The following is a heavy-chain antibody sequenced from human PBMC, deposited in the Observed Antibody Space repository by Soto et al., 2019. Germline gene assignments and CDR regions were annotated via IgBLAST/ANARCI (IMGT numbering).Heavy chain of an antibody. J-gene: IGHJ6*02. CDR2: IAWNSDII. CDR3: AKDHYGSAIYGMDI. Sequence: GGSLRLSCAASGFSFEDYAMHWVRQAPGKGLEWVSGIAWNSDIIGYADSVKGRFTISRDNGKNSLYLQMNSLRPEDTALYYYAKDHYGSAIYGMDIWGQGTTVTVSS. V-gene: IGHV3-9*01. D-gene: IGHD3-10*01. CDR1: GFSFEDYA.